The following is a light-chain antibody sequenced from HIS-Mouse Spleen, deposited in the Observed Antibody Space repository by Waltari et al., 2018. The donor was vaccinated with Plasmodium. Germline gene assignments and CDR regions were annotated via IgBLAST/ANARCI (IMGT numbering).Light chain of an antibody. CDR1: KLGYKY. Sequence: SYELTQPPSVSVSPGQTASITCSGDKLGYKYACWYQQKPGQSPVLVIYQDSKRPSGITARFAGSNSGNTATLTISGTQAMDEADYYCQAWDSSTVVFGGGTKLTVL. V-gene: IGLV3-1*01. J-gene: IGLJ2*01. CDR2: QDS. CDR3: QAWDSSTVV.